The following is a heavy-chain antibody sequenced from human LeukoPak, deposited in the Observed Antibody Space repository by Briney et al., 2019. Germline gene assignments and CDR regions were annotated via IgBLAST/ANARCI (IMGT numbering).Heavy chain of an antibody. V-gene: IGHV3-23*01. Sequence: GGSLRLSCAASGFTFSNYAMRWVRQAPGKGLEWVSGISGSGDSTYYADSVKGRFTISRDNSKNTLYLQMNSLRAEDTAVYYCAKGPYSGFSWGQGTLVTVSS. CDR2: ISGSGDST. CDR1: GFTFSNYA. J-gene: IGHJ5*02. D-gene: IGHD1-26*01. CDR3: AKGPYSGFS.